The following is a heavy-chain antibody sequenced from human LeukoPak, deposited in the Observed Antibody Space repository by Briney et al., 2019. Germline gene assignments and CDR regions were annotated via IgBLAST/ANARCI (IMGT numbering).Heavy chain of an antibody. J-gene: IGHJ4*02. Sequence: GDSLRLSCAASGFTFSDYYMPWIRQAPGRGLEWISYINGSSSDTKYADSVKGRFTISRDNAKNSLYLLMNSLRAEDTAVYYCASHYYGSGYYPDYWGQGTLVTVSS. CDR2: INGSSSDT. V-gene: IGHV3-11*06. D-gene: IGHD3-10*01. CDR3: ASHYYGSGYYPDY. CDR1: GFTFSDYY.